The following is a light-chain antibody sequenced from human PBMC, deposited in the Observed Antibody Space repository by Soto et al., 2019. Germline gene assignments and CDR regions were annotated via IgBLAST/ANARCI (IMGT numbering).Light chain of an antibody. CDR3: SSYAGSNNLL. J-gene: IGLJ2*01. V-gene: IGLV2-8*01. Sequence: QSALTQPPSASGSPGQSVSISCTGTSSDVGGYNYVSWYQHHPGKAPKLLLYEVNKRPSGVPDRFSGSKSGNTASLTVSGLPAEDEADYYCSSYAGSNNLLFGGGTKLTVL. CDR2: EVN. CDR1: SSDVGGYNY.